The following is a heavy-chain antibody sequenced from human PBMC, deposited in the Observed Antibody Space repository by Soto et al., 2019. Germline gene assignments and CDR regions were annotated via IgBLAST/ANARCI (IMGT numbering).Heavy chain of an antibody. CDR3: ATDSRETATMMGGY. V-gene: IGHV1-24*01. CDR1: GYTLTELS. CDR2: FDPEDGET. J-gene: IGHJ4*02. Sequence: ASVKGSCTVSGYTLTELSMHWVRQAPGKGLEWMGGFDPEDGETIYAQKFQGRVTMTEDTSTDTAYMELSSLRSEDTAVYYCATDSRETATMMGGYWGQGTLVTVSS. D-gene: IGHD6-25*01.